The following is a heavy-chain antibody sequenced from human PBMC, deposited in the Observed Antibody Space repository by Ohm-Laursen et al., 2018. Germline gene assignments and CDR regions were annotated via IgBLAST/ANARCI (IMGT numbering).Heavy chain of an antibody. CDR1: GFTFSSYW. D-gene: IGHD3-22*01. CDR3: ARIPYYYDSSGYYYYAFDI. Sequence: SLRLSCTASGFTFSSYWMSWVRQAPGKGLEWVANIKQDGSEKYYVDSVKGRFTISRDNAKNSLYLQMNSLRAEDTAVYYCARIPYYYDSSGYYYYAFDIWGQGTMVTVSS. CDR2: IKQDGSEK. J-gene: IGHJ3*02. V-gene: IGHV3-7*01.